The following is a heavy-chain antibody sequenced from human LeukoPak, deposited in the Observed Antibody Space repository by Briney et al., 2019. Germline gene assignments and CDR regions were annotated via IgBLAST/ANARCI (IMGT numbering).Heavy chain of an antibody. CDR3: ASTGSSGWGYDAFDI. Sequence: SETLSLTCTVSGGSISSYYWSWIRQPAGKGLEWIGRIYTSGSTNYNPSLKSRVTISVDTSKNQFSLKLSSVTAADTAVYYCASTGSSGWGYDAFDIWGQGTMVTVSS. CDR1: GGSISSYY. J-gene: IGHJ3*02. V-gene: IGHV4-4*07. CDR2: IYTSGST. D-gene: IGHD6-19*01.